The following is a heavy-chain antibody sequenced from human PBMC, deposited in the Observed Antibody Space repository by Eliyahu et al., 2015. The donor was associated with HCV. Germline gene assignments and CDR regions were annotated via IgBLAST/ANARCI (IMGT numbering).Heavy chain of an antibody. J-gene: IGHJ4*02. CDR1: GGSISSGRYY. CDR2: IYYSGTS. CDR3: ARLDSVVGGGDY. Sequence: QLQLQESGPGLVKPSETLSLICTVSGGSISSGRYYWGWIRQPPGKGLEWIGSIYYSGTSYYYSSLKSRVTISIDTSKNQFSLKLSSVTAADTAVYYCARLDSVVGGGDYWGQGTLVTVSS. V-gene: IGHV4-39*01. D-gene: IGHD1-26*01.